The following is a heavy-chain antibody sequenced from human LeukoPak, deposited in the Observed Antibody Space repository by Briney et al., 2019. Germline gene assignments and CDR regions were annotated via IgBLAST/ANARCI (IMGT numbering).Heavy chain of an antibody. CDR1: GGSISSGGYS. Sequence: TLSLTCAVSGGSISSGGYSWSWIRQPPGKGLKWIGYIYHSGSTYYNPSLKSRVTISVDRSKNQLSLKLSSVTAADTAVYYCARALYGSGSYSYGMDVWGQGTTVTVSS. CDR3: ARALYGSGSYSYGMDV. D-gene: IGHD3-10*01. V-gene: IGHV4-30-2*01. J-gene: IGHJ6*02. CDR2: IYHSGST.